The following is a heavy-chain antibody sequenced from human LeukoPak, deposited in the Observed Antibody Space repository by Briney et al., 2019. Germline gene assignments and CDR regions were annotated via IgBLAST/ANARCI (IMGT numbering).Heavy chain of an antibody. CDR2: AYYSGST. Sequence: SETLSLTCAASGGSISPYYWSWIRQPPGKGLEWIGYAYYSGSTNYNPSLKSRVTISVDTSKNQFSLKLSSVTAADTAMYYCARHGGGGESYPRVLDYWGRGNLVTVSS. CDR1: GGSISPYY. V-gene: IGHV4-59*08. D-gene: IGHD1-26*01. J-gene: IGHJ4*02. CDR3: ARHGGGGESYPRVLDY.